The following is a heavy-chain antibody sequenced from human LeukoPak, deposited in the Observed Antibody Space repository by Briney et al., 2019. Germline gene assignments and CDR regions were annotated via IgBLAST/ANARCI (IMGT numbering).Heavy chain of an antibody. J-gene: IGHJ4*02. CDR3: ARQRSKYYYENY. CDR2: IYYSGST. D-gene: IGHD3-22*01. CDR1: GGSISNSSYY. V-gene: IGHV4-39*01. Sequence: SETLSLTCSVAGGSISNSSYYWGWIRQPPGKGLEWIGTIYYSGSTYHNPSLKSRVIISVDTSKNQFSLKLSPVTAADTAVYYCARQRSKYYYENYWGQGTLVTVSS.